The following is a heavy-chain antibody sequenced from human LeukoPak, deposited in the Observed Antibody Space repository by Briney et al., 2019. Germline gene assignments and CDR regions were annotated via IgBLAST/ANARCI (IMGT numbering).Heavy chain of an antibody. Sequence: SQTLSLTCAISGDSVSSNRATWNWIRQSPSRGLEWLGRTYYMSKWYNDYAVSVKSRITINPDTSKNQLSLKLSSVTAADTAVYYCARGAIGGYDLNDAFDIWGQGTMVTVSS. V-gene: IGHV6-1*01. CDR1: GDSVSSNRAT. J-gene: IGHJ3*02. D-gene: IGHD5-12*01. CDR3: ARGAIGGYDLNDAFDI. CDR2: TYYMSKWYN.